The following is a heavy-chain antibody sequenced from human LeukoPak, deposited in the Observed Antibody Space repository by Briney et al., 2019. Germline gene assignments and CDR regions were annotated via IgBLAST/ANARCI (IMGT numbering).Heavy chain of an antibody. CDR3: ARTGLLPYHSNNWFDP. Sequence: PSETLSLTCAVYGGSFSGYYWSWIRQPPGKGLEWIGEINHSGSTNYNPSLKSRVTISVDTSKNQFSLKLSSVTAADTAVYYCARTGLLPYHSNNWFDPWGQGTLVTVSS. J-gene: IGHJ5*02. CDR1: GGSFSGYY. V-gene: IGHV4-34*01. D-gene: IGHD2-15*01. CDR2: INHSGST.